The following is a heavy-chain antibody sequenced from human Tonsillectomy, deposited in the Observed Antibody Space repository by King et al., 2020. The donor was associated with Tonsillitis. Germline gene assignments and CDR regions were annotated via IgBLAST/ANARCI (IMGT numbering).Heavy chain of an antibody. V-gene: IGHV1-69*01. J-gene: IGHJ4*02. CDR3: ARLYYYDSSGLYYFDY. CDR1: GGTFSSYA. D-gene: IGHD3-22*01. CDR2: IIPIFGTA. Sequence: VQLVQSGAEVKKPGSSVQVSCQASGGTFSSYAISWVRQAPGQGLEWMGGIIPIFGTANYAQKFQGRVTITADESTSTAYMELSSLRSEDTAVYYCARLYYYDSSGLYYFDYWGQGTLVTVSS.